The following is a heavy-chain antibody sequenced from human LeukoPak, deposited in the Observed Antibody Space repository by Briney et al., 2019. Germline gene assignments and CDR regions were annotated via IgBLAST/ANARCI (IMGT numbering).Heavy chain of an antibody. CDR3: ARVEKQQLVVGDFDY. CDR1: GFTFISYS. CDR2: ISSSSSYI. J-gene: IGHJ4*02. Sequence: GGSLRLSCAASGFTFISYSINWVRQAPGKGLEWVSSISSSSSYIFYADSVKGRFTISRDNAKKSLYLQMNSLRAEDTAVYYCARVEKQQLVVGDFDYWGQGTLVTVSS. D-gene: IGHD6-13*01. V-gene: IGHV3-21*01.